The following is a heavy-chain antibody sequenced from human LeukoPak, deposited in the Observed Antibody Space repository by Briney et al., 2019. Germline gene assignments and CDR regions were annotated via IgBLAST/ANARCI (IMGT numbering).Heavy chain of an antibody. Sequence: PSETLSLTCTVSGGSISSYYWSWIRQPPGKGLEWIGYIYYSGSTNYNPSLKSRVTISIATSKNHFSLKLSSVTAADTAVYYCARHSPSESYYTIDYWGQGTLVTVSS. V-gene: IGHV4-59*08. D-gene: IGHD1-26*01. CDR2: IYYSGST. CDR3: ARHSPSESYYTIDY. CDR1: GGSISSYY. J-gene: IGHJ4*02.